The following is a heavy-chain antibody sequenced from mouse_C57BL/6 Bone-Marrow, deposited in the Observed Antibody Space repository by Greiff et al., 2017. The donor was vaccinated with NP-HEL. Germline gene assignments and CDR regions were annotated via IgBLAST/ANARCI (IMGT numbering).Heavy chain of an antibody. CDR2: IYPGSGST. CDR3: ARDYGSSYNAMDY. D-gene: IGHD1-1*01. V-gene: IGHV1-55*01. CDR1: GYTFTSYW. Sequence: QVQLQQPGAELVKPGASVKMSCKASGYTFTSYWITWVKQRPGQGLEWIGDIYPGSGSTNYNEKFKSKATLTVDTSSSTAYMQLSSLISEDSAVYYCARDYGSSYNAMDYWGQGTSVTVSS. J-gene: IGHJ4*01.